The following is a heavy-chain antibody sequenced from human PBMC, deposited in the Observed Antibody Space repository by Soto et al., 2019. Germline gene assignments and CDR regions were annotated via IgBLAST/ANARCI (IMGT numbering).Heavy chain of an antibody. J-gene: IGHJ4*02. D-gene: IGHD2-21*01. V-gene: IGHV2-5*01. CDR3: ARAYTYDFDH. CDR1: GFSFGVSGVG. CDR2: VFWNDDK. Sequence: QITLKESGPTLVKPTQTLTLTCTFSGFSFGVSGVGVGWIRQPPGRALEWLGLVFWNDDKRYSPSLESRLTLTKDTSNNQVALTVTNLDPGDTGTYYCARAYTYDFDHWGQGTLVTVSS.